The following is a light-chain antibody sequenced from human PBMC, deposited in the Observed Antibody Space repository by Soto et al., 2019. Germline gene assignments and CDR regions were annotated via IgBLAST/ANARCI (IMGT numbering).Light chain of an antibody. Sequence: QSALTQPASVSGSLGQSITISCIGTSDNIGSYNLVSWYQHKPGKAPKIIIFEGSKRPSGVSNRFSGSRSGNTASLTISGLHAEEEADYHCCSFAGTGTQYVFGTGTKVTVL. CDR2: EGS. CDR3: CSFAGTGTQYV. J-gene: IGLJ1*01. V-gene: IGLV2-23*01. CDR1: SDNIGSYNL.